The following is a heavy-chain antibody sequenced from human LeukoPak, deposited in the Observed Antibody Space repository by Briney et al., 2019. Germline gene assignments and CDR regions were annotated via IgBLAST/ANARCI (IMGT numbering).Heavy chain of an antibody. CDR1: GFTFSSYA. CDR2: ISYDGSNK. D-gene: IGHD6-13*01. V-gene: IGHV3-30-3*01. J-gene: IGHJ4*02. CDR3: ASPAAAGPIYGQFDY. Sequence: GGSLRLSCAASGFTFSSYAMHWVRQAPGKGLEWVAVISYDGSNKYYADSVKGRFTISRDNSKNTLYLQMNSLRAEDTAVYYCASPAAAGPIYGQFDYWGQGTLVVVSS.